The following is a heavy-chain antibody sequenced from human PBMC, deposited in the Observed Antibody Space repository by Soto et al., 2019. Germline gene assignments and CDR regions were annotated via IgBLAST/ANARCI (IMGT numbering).Heavy chain of an antibody. CDR3: ASSKMGLISVLET. J-gene: IGHJ5*02. D-gene: IGHD2-8*01. CDR1: GDSIRSYF. Sequence: QVQLQESGPGLVKPSENLSLTCNVSGDSIRSYFWSWIRQPPGKGLEWIGYIPYSGGPTYNPSLKSRVTISIDTSKKQFSLKMTSVTAADTAVYYCASSKMGLISVLETWGQGTLVTVSA. V-gene: IGHV4-59*01. CDR2: IPYSGGP.